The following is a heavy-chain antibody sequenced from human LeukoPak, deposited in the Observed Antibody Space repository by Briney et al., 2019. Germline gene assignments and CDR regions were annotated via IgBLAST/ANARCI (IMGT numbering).Heavy chain of an antibody. D-gene: IGHD6-19*01. J-gene: IGHJ4*02. Sequence: SETLSLTCAVYGGSFSGYYWSWIRQPPGKGLEWIGEINHSGSTNYNPSLKSRVTISVDTSKNQFSLKLSSVTAADTAVYYCARQRWWLVPDDWGQGSLVTVSS. CDR2: INHSGST. V-gene: IGHV4-34*01. CDR3: ARQRWWLVPDD. CDR1: GGSFSGYY.